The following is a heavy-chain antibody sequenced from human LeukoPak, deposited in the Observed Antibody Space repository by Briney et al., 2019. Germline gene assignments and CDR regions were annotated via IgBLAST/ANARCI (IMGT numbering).Heavy chain of an antibody. Sequence: GGSLRLSCAASGFTFSSYTMSWVRQAPGKGLEWVSTITTSDGNTYYADSVKGRFTVSRDNSKNTLYLQMNSLRAEDTAVYYCAKDGGLWVSAHWGDSWGRGTLSPSPQ. CDR1: GFTFSSYT. D-gene: IGHD7-27*01. CDR3: AKDGGLWVSAHWGDS. V-gene: IGHV3-23*01. CDR2: ITTSDGNT. J-gene: IGHJ4*02.